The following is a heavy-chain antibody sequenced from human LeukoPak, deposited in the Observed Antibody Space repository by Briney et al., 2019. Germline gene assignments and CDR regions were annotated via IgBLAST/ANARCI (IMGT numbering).Heavy chain of an antibody. Sequence: SETLSLTCSVSGGSISSSSSYWGWIRQPPGKGLEWIGSIYYSGSSFDNPALKSRVTISVDTSKNQFSLKLSSVSAADTAVYYCARASSGWGFYWGQGTLVTVSS. V-gene: IGHV4-39*07. J-gene: IGHJ4*02. CDR2: IYYSGSS. CDR3: ARASSGWGFY. CDR1: GGSISSSSSY. D-gene: IGHD6-19*01.